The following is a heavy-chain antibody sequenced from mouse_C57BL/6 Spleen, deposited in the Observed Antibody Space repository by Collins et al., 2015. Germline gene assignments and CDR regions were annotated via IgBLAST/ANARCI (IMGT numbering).Heavy chain of an antibody. CDR3: ARGRDYYGSSPFAY. D-gene: IGHD1-1*01. CDR1: GYSITSGYY. V-gene: IGHV3-6*01. J-gene: IGHJ3*01. CDR2: ISYDGSN. Sequence: DVQLQESGPGLVKPSQSLSLTCSVTGYSITSGYYWNWIRQFPGNKLEWMGYISYDGSNNYNPSLKNRISITRDTSKNQFFLKLNSVTTEDTATYYCARGRDYYGSSPFAYWGQGTLVTVSA.